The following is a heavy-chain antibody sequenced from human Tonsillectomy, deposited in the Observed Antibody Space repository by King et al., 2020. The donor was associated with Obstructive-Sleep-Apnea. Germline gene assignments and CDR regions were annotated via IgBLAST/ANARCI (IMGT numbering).Heavy chain of an antibody. CDR3: ARYTAMVYGENYDAFDI. V-gene: IGHV3-7*03. CDR1: GFTFSSYW. Sequence: VQLVESGGGLVQPGGSLRLSCAASGFTFSSYWMSWVRQAPGKGLEWVANIKQDGSEKYYVDSVKGRFTISRDNVKNSLYLQMNSLRAEDTAVYYCARYTAMVYGENYDAFDIWGQGTMVTVSS. D-gene: IGHD5-18*01. J-gene: IGHJ3*02. CDR2: IKQDGSEK.